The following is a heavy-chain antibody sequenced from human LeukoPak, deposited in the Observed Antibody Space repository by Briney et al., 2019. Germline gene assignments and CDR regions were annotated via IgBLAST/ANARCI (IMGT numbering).Heavy chain of an antibody. CDR3: TRDLAAVPGPRMDV. V-gene: IGHV3-7*03. Sequence: GGSLRLSCAASGFTFSTYAMSWVRQAPGKGLEWVALINPDGSERYYVDSVKGRFTISRDNAKNSLYLQMDSLRDDDTAMYFCTRDLAAVPGPRMDVWGQGTTVTVSS. J-gene: IGHJ6*02. D-gene: IGHD6-19*01. CDR2: INPDGSER. CDR1: GFTFSTYA.